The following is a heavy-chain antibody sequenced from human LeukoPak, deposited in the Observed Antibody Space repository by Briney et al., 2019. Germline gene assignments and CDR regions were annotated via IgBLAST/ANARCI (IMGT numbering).Heavy chain of an antibody. CDR3: ARCCLNAFDI. V-gene: IGHV1-18*01. CDR1: GGTFSRYA. CDR2: ISAYNGNT. J-gene: IGHJ3*02. Sequence: ASVKVSCKASGGTFSRYAISWVRQAPGQGLEWMGWISAYNGNTNYAQKLQGRVTMTTDTSTSTAYMELRSLRSDDTAVYYCARCCLNAFDIWGQGTMVTVSS.